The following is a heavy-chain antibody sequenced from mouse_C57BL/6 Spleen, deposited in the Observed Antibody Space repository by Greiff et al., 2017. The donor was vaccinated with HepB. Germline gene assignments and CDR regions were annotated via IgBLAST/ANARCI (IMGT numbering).Heavy chain of an antibody. CDR3: ARGTYLSMDY. J-gene: IGHJ4*01. Sequence: QVQLKQPGAELVKPGASVKLSCKASGYTFTSYWMQWVKQRPGQGLEWIGEIDPSDSYTNYNQKFKGKATLTVDTSSSTAYMQLSSLTSEDSAVYYCARGTYLSMDYWGQGTSVTVSS. CDR1: GYTFTSYW. CDR2: IDPSDSYT. V-gene: IGHV1-50*01. D-gene: IGHD5-1*01.